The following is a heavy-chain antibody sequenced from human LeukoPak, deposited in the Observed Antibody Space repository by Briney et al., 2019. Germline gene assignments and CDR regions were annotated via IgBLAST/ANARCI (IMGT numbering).Heavy chain of an antibody. CDR3: AKDPLSGYYSYYFDY. V-gene: IGHV3-23*01. D-gene: IGHD3-22*01. CDR2: ISGSGGST. J-gene: IGHJ4*02. Sequence: PGGSLRLSCAASGFTFSSYAMSWVRQAPGKGLEWVSAISGSGGSTYCADSVKGRFTISRDNSKNTLYLQMNSLRAEDTAVYYCAKDPLSGYYSYYFDYWGQGTLVTVSS. CDR1: GFTFSSYA.